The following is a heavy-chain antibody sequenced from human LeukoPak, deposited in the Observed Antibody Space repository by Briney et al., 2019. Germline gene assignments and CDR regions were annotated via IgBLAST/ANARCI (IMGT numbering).Heavy chain of an antibody. CDR1: GGSFSGYY. CDR2: INHSGST. V-gene: IGHV4-34*01. CDR3: ARGFVSDRPDRPVP. J-gene: IGHJ5*02. D-gene: IGHD1-14*01. Sequence: SETLSLTCAVYGGSFSGYYWSWIRQPPGKGLEWIGEINHSGSTNYNPSLKSRVTISVDTSKNQFSLKLSSVTAADTAVYCCARGFVSDRPDRPVPWGQGTLVTVSS.